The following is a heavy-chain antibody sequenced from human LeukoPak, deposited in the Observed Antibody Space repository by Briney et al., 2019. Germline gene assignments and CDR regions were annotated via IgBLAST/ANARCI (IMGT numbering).Heavy chain of an antibody. V-gene: IGHV1-69*02. CDR3: ARKGGLGTYGIFDY. Sequence: TVKVSCKASGGTFSSYTISWVRQAPGQGLEWMGRIIPILGEPDYAQKFQGRVTITADMSTSTAYMELSSLRSEDTAVYYCARKGGLGTYGIFDYWGQGTLVTVSS. D-gene: IGHD3-10*01. J-gene: IGHJ4*02. CDR1: GGTFSSYT. CDR2: IIPILGEP.